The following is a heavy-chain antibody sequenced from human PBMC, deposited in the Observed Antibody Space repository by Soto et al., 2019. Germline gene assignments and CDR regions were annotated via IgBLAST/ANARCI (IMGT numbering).Heavy chain of an antibody. Sequence: ASVKVSCKASGYTFTGYYMHWVRQAPGQGLEWMGWMNPYSGNTGYAQKFQGRVTVTRNTSISTVYMELSGLRPDDTAVYYCARRKERSGPHYFDYWGQGSQVTV. CDR1: GYTFTGYY. D-gene: IGHD6-25*01. CDR2: MNPYSGNT. J-gene: IGHJ4*02. V-gene: IGHV1-8*02. CDR3: ARRKERSGPHYFDY.